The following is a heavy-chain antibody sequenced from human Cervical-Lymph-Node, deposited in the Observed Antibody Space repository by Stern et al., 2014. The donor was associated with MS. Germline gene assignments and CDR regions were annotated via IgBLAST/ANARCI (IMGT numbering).Heavy chain of an antibody. J-gene: IGHJ5*02. V-gene: IGHV4-4*02. CDR3: ARDPGRYCNGVVCYDNWFDP. CDR2: ISHGGNT. Sequence: QLQLQESGPGLVKPSGTLSLTCAVSGGSISSGHWWSWVRQSPGKGLEWLGGISHGGNTNYKPSLKIRVTISLDTSKNQFSLKLTSVTAADTALYLCARDPGRYCNGVVCYDNWFDPWGQGTLVIVSS. CDR1: GGSISSGHW. D-gene: IGHD2-8*02.